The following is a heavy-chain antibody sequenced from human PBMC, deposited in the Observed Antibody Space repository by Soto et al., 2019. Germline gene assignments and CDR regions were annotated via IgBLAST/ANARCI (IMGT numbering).Heavy chain of an antibody. D-gene: IGHD2-21*01. Sequence: SETLSLTCTVSGGSISSYYWSWIRQPPGKGLEWIGYIYYSGSTNYNPSLKSRVTISVDTSKNQFSLKLSSVTAADTAVYYCAREITHIVVEKEGAFDIWGQGTMVTVSS. CDR1: GGSISSYY. J-gene: IGHJ3*02. CDR2: IYYSGST. V-gene: IGHV4-59*01. CDR3: AREITHIVVEKEGAFDI.